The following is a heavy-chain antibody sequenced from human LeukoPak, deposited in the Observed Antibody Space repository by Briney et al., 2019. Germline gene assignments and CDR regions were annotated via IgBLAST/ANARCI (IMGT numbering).Heavy chain of an antibody. CDR2: INLSGGST. V-gene: IGHV1-46*01. Sequence: ASVKVSCKASGYTFTSYDINWVRQAPGQGLEWMGKINLSGGSTTYTQKFQGRVTMTRDTSTSTVYMELSSLRSEDTAVYYCARDYVDDIPMIKDYWGQGTLVTVSS. D-gene: IGHD2-8*01. CDR3: ARDYVDDIPMIKDY. J-gene: IGHJ4*02. CDR1: GYTFTSYD.